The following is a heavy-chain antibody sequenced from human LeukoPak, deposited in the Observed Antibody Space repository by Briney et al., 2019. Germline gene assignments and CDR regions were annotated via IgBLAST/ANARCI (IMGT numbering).Heavy chain of an antibody. CDR3: ARDLNYYDSSGYYPDAFDI. CDR1: GYTFTSYY. J-gene: IGHJ3*02. D-gene: IGHD3-22*01. CDR2: INPSGGST. V-gene: IGHV1-46*01. Sequence: ASVKVSCKASGYTFTSYYMHWVRQAPGQGLEWMGIINPSGGSTSYAQKFQGRVTMTRDTSISTAYMELSRLRSDDTAVYYCARDLNYYDSSGYYPDAFDIWGQGTMVTVSS.